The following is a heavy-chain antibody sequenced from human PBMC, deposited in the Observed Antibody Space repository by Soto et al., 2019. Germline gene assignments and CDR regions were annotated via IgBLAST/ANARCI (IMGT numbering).Heavy chain of an antibody. CDR3: ARDRASFYYYGLDV. CDR2: TYYRSKWYY. CDR1: GDSLSGYSAA. Sequence: QTLSLTCAISGDSLSGYSAALHWIRQSPSRGLEWLGRTYYRSKWYYEYAVSVKSRITIHPDTSKNQFSLHLNSVSPDDTAVYYCARDRASFYYYGLDVWGQGTTVTVSS. V-gene: IGHV6-1*01. J-gene: IGHJ6*02.